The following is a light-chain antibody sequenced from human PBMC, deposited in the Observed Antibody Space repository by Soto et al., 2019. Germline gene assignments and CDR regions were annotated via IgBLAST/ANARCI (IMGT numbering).Light chain of an antibody. CDR1: QSVSSGY. V-gene: IGKV3-20*01. CDR3: QLSGYTGT. J-gene: IGKJ2*01. Sequence: IVLTQSPGILSLSPGERATLSCRASQSVSSGYLAWYQQKPGRAPRLLIYGASSRATGSPDRFSGSGSGTDFTLTISRLEPEDFAVYYCQLSGYTGTFGQGTKLEIK. CDR2: GAS.